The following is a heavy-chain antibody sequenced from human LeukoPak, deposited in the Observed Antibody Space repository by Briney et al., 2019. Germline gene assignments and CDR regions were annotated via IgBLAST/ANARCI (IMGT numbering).Heavy chain of an antibody. CDR3: ARAQEGPYYYYYYMDV. J-gene: IGHJ6*03. V-gene: IGHV1-69*05. Sequence: GASVEVSCKASGGTFSSYAISWVRQAPGQGLEWMGGIIPIFGTANYAQKFQGRVTITTDESTSTAYMELSSLRSEGTAVYYCARAQEGPYYYYYYMDVWGKGTTVTVSS. CDR2: IIPIFGTA. CDR1: GGTFSSYA.